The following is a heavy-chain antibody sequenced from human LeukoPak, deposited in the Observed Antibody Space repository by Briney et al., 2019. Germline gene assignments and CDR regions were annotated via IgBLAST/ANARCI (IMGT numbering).Heavy chain of an antibody. CDR3: AREPAAALFLPGSYFDY. V-gene: IGHV4-39*07. J-gene: IGHJ4*02. D-gene: IGHD6-13*01. CDR2: VFYSGST. Sequence: PSETLSLTCTVSGGPIITTNYFWGWLPQPPGKGLEWVGTVFYSGSTYYNPSLKSRVTISVDPSKNQFSLSLSSVTAAATDVYSCAREPAAALFLPGSYFDYWGQGTLVPVSS. CDR1: GGPIITTNYF.